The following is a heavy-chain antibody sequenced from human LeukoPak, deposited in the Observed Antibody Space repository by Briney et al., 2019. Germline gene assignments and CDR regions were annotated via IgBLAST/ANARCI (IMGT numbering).Heavy chain of an antibody. V-gene: IGHV4-31*03. D-gene: IGHD2-2*01. CDR1: GGSISSGGYY. J-gene: IGHJ5*02. Sequence: SETLSLTCTVSGGSISSGGYYWSWIRQHPGKGLEWIGFFYYSGSTYYNPSLKSRVTISVDTSKNQFSLKLSSVTAADTAVYYCARVKIVVVPAALGGWFDPWGQGSLVTSSA. CDR2: FYYSGST. CDR3: ARVKIVVVPAALGGWFDP.